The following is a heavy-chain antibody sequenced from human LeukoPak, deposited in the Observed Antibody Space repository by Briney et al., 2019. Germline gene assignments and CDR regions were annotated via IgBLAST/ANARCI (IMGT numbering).Heavy chain of an antibody. J-gene: IGHJ4*02. V-gene: IGHV3-21*01. CDR2: ISSSGTYI. Sequence: GGSLRLSCAASGFTFSSFGMNWVRQAPGKGLEWASAISSSGTYINYLDSVKGRFTISRDNAQSSLYLQMDSLRAEDTAVYYCVKVGTGNEYGSGDFDSWGQGTLVIVSP. D-gene: IGHD3-10*01. CDR1: GFTFSSFG. CDR3: VKVGTGNEYGSGDFDS.